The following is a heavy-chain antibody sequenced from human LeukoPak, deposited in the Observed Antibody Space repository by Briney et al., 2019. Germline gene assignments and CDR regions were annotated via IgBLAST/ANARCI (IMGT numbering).Heavy chain of an antibody. J-gene: IGHJ4*02. CDR3: SGVNDFWSGYWYYFDY. V-gene: IGHV4-4*07. Sequence: SDTLSLTCTVSGGSISSYYWRWMRQPAGKGLEWIGRIYTSGRTNYNPSLKSRVTMYVDTTNNHIPHKPSYVTSSGHAGYYCSGVNDFWSGYWYYFDYWGEGALGTVYS. D-gene: IGHD3-3*01. CDR1: GGSISSYY. CDR2: IYTSGRT.